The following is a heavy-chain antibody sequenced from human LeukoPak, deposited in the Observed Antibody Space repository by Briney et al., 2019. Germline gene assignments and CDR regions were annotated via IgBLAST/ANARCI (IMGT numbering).Heavy chain of an antibody. J-gene: IGHJ4*02. V-gene: IGHV1-2*02. CDR3: ARGSDDFWSGYSPSY. CDR1: GYTFTGYY. D-gene: IGHD3-3*01. CDR2: INPNSGGT. Sequence: ASVEVSCKASGYTFTGYYMHWVRQAPGQGLEWMGWINPNSGGTNYAQKFQGRVTMTRDTSISTAYMELSRLRSGDTAVYYCARGSDDFWSGYSPSYWGQGTLVTVSS.